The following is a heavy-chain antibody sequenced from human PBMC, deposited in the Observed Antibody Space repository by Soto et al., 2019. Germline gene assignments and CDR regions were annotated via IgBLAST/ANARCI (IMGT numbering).Heavy chain of an antibody. J-gene: IGHJ6*02. CDR1: GYTFTSYG. Sequence: ASVKVSCKASGYTFTSYGISWVRQPPGQGLEWMGWISAYNGNTNYAQKLQGRVTMTTDTSTSTAYMELRSLRSDDTAVYYCARGGPYGDYYYYGIDVWGQGTTVTVSS. CDR2: ISAYNGNT. D-gene: IGHD4-17*01. CDR3: ARGGPYGDYYYYGIDV. V-gene: IGHV1-18*01.